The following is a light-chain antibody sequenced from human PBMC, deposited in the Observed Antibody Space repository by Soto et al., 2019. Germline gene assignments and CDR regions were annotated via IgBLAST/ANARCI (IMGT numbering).Light chain of an antibody. CDR1: SSDVGAYNY. CDR2: DVN. V-gene: IGLV2-14*01. Sequence: QSVLTQPASVSGSPGQSIAISCSGTSSDVGAYNYVSWYQQHSGKAPKLMIYDVNYRPSGISDRFSASKSGNTASLTISGLQAEDEADYYCSSFTSRNTYVFGTGTKVTVL. CDR3: SSFTSRNTYV. J-gene: IGLJ1*01.